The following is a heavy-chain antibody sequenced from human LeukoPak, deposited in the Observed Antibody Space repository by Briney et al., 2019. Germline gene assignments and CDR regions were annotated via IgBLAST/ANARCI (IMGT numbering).Heavy chain of an antibody. CDR3: ARGPSDYGYYYYGMDV. J-gene: IGHJ6*04. CDR2: IYSGGST. V-gene: IGHV3-53*01. D-gene: IGHD4-17*01. Sequence: PGGSLRLSCAASGFTFSIFEMNWVRQAPGKGLEWVSVIYSGGSTYYADSVKGRFTISRDNSKNTLYLQVNSLRVEDTAVYYCARGPSDYGYYYYGMDVWGKGTTVTVPS. CDR1: GFTFSIFE.